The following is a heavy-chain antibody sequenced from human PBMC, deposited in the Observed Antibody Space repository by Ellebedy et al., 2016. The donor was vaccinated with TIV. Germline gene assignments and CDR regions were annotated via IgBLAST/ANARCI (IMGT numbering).Heavy chain of an antibody. CDR1: GGTFISNA. V-gene: IGHV1-69*13. CDR2: IIPLFGSA. CDR3: ARDLLTREITEYYYYYGMAV. Sequence: AASVKVSCKASGGTFISNAISWVRQAPGQGLEWLGGIIPLFGSANYAQKFQGRVTITADGSTSTAYMELSSLRSEDTAVYYCARDLLTREITEYYYYYGMAVWGQGTTVTVSS. D-gene: IGHD3-9*01. J-gene: IGHJ6*02.